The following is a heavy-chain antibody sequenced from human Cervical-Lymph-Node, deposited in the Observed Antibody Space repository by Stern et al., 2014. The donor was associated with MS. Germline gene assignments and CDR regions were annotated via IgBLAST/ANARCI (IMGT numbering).Heavy chain of an antibody. V-gene: IGHV3-23*04. CDR2: ISGSGGST. CDR1: GFTFSNYA. Sequence: EDQLVESGGGLVQPGGSLRLSCAASGFTFSNYAMRWVRQAPGPGLEWVSAISGSGGSTYDADSVKGRFTISRDNSKNTLYLQMNSLRAEDTAVYYCATFHSSGWYSYYFDYWGQGTLVTVSS. D-gene: IGHD6-19*01. CDR3: ATFHSSGWYSYYFDY. J-gene: IGHJ4*02.